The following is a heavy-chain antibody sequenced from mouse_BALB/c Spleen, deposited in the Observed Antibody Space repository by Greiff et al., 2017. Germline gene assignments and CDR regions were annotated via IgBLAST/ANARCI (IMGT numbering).Heavy chain of an antibody. Sequence: QVQLQQPGAELVKPGASVKLSCKASGYTFTSYWMHWVKQRPGQGLEWIGEIDPSDSYTNYNQKFKGKATLTVDKSSSTAYMQLSSLTSEDSAVYYCARVGGNPFAYWGQGTLVTVSA. V-gene: IGHV1-69*02. D-gene: IGHD2-1*01. J-gene: IGHJ3*01. CDR2: IDPSDSYT. CDR3: ARVGGNPFAY. CDR1: GYTFTSYW.